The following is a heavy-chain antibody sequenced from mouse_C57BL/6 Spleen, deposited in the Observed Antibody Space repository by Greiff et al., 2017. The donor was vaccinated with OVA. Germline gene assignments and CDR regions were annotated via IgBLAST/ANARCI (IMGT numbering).Heavy chain of an antibody. V-gene: IGHV10-1*01. Sequence: EVKVEESGGGLVQPKGSLKLSCAASGFSFNTYAMNWVRQAPGKGLEWVARIRSKSNNYATYYADSVKDRFTISRDDSDSMLYLQMNNLKTEDTAMCYCVREGDWDEELTYYARDYWGQGTSVTVSS. CDR2: IRSKSNNYAT. CDR3: VREGDWDEELTYYARDY. D-gene: IGHD4-1*01. J-gene: IGHJ4*01. CDR1: GFSFNTYA.